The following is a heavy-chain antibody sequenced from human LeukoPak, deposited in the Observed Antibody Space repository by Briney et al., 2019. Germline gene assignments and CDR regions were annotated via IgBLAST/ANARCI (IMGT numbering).Heavy chain of an antibody. CDR1: GFTFSSYG. V-gene: IGHV3-33*01. Sequence: GGSLRLSCAASGFTFSSYGMHWVRQAPGKGLEWVAVIWFDGSSKYYTDSVKGRFTISRDNSKNTLYLQMNSLRAEDTAVYYCAREVQYQPDAFDIWGQGTMVTVSS. J-gene: IGHJ3*02. CDR2: IWFDGSSK. CDR3: AREVQYQPDAFDI. D-gene: IGHD2-2*01.